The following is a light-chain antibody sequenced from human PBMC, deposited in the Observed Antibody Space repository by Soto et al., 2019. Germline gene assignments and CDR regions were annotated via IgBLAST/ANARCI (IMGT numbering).Light chain of an antibody. V-gene: IGKV3-20*01. CDR2: GTS. Sequence: ESVLTQAPGTLSVSPGERATLSCRASQTISSNYLAWYQQKPGQAPSLLIYGTSSRATGIPDRFSGSGSGTDFTLTISRLEPKDSAIYYCQQYVSWTFGQGTKVEIQ. CDR3: QQYVSWT. J-gene: IGKJ1*01. CDR1: QTISSNY.